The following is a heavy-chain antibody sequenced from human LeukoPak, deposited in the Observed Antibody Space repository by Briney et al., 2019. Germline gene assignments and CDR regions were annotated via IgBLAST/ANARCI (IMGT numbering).Heavy chain of an antibody. Sequence: GGSLRLSCAASGFTFSNAWMSWVRQAPGKGLEWVGRIKSKTDGGTTDYAAPVKGRFTISRDDSKNTLYLQMNSLKTEDTAAYYCTTPSMVRGPIPDYGMDVWGQGTTVTVSS. CDR1: GFTFSNAW. D-gene: IGHD3-10*01. CDR3: TTPSMVRGPIPDYGMDV. V-gene: IGHV3-15*01. J-gene: IGHJ6*02. CDR2: IKSKTDGGTT.